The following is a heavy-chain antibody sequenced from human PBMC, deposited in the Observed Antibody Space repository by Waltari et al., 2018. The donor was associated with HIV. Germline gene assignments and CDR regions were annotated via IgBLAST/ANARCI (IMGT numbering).Heavy chain of an antibody. CDR2: IWFDASNK. CDR3: ARGDGDYDNWFDS. J-gene: IGHJ5*01. D-gene: IGHD4-17*01. V-gene: IGHV3-33*01. CDR1: GFTFSYYG. Sequence: QVQVVESGGGVVQPGRSLRLACAAPGFTFSYYGMHGVRQDPGKGLEWVAVIWFDASNKYYADSVKGRFTISRDNSKNTLYLQMNSLRVEDTAVYYCARGDGDYDNWFDSWGQGTLVTVSS.